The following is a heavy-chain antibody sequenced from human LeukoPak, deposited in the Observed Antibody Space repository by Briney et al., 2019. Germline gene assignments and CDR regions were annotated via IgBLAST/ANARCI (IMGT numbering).Heavy chain of an antibody. CDR1: GFTFSSND. J-gene: IGHJ3*02. V-gene: IGHV3-30*18. D-gene: IGHD3-22*01. CDR2: ISYDGGNK. Sequence: GGSLRLSCAASGFTFSSNDIHWVRQAPGKGLEWGVVISYDGGNKYYADSVKGRFAISRDNSKNTLYLQMNSLRAEDTAVYYCAKGTHYYDSSGYWGAFDIRGQGTMVTVSS. CDR3: AKGTHYYDSSGYWGAFDI.